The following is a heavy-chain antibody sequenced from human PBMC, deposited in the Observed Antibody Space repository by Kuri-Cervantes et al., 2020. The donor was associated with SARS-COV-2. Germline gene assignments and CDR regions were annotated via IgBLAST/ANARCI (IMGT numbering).Heavy chain of an antibody. D-gene: IGHD1-7*01. CDR3: ARGARITGTNKGGY. CDR1: GYSFASFT. V-gene: IGHV1-3*01. CDR2: INGGNGDT. Sequence: ASVKVSCKASGYSFASFTIHWVRQAPGQRLEWMGSINGGNGDTKDSQRFQGRVSMTGDTSARTAYMEVSSLRSEDTAVYYCARGARITGTNKGGYWGQGTLVTVSS. J-gene: IGHJ4*02.